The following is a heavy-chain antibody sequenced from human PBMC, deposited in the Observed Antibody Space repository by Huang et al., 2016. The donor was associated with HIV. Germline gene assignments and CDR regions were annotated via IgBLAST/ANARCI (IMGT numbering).Heavy chain of an antibody. D-gene: IGHD3-3*01. CDR1: GVSVTRSPWY. CDR3: ARDIAIFGEPLDS. V-gene: IGHV4-39*01. Sequence: QPRLQESGPGLVKPSETLSLTCTVSGVSVTRSPWYWVWVRQSPGKGLGWIASINYDGSTYYKSSLKSRLTTSLDTSKNQVSLKLTSVTAADTAVYFCARDIAIFGEPLDSWGQGTAVTVSS. CDR2: INYDGST. J-gene: IGHJ4*02.